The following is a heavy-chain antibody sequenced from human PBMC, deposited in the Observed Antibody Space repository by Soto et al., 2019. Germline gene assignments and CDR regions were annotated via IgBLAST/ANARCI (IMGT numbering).Heavy chain of an antibody. J-gene: IGHJ3*02. Sequence: SETLSLTCAVYGGSFSGYYWSWIRQPPGKGLEWIGEINHSGSTNYNPSLKSRVTISVDTSKNQFSLKLGSVTAADTAVYYCARGLLRHQRELLVSDAFDIWGQGTMVTVSS. CDR3: ARGLLRHQRELLVSDAFDI. V-gene: IGHV4-34*01. D-gene: IGHD3-10*01. CDR2: INHSGST. CDR1: GGSFSGYY.